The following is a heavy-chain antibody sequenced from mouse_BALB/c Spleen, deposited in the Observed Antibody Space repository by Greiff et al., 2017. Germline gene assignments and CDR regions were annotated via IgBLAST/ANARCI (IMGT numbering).Heavy chain of an antibody. J-gene: IGHJ1*01. D-gene: IGHD2-3*01. CDR3: ARHGYYGGRYFDV. Sequence: EVQGVESGGGLVQPGGSLKLSCAASGFTFSSYTMSWVRQTPEKRLEWVAYISNGGGSTYYPDTVKGRFTISRDNAKNTLYLQMSSLKSEDTAMYYCARHGYYGGRYFDVWGAGTTVTVAS. CDR1: GFTFSSYT. V-gene: IGHV5-12-2*01. CDR2: ISNGGGST.